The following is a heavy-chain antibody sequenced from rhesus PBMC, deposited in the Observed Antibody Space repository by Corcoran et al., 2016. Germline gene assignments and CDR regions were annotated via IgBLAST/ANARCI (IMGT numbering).Heavy chain of an antibody. CDR2: IAFSGST. J-gene: IGHJ4*01. V-gene: IGHV4-122*02. CDR1: GYSISSGYF. CDR3: ARNIAAALDFDY. D-gene: IGHD6-31*01. Sequence: QVQLQESGPGLVKPSETLSLTCAVSGYSISSGYFWSWIRQPPGKGLEWIGYIAFSGSTNYTPALKSRVTISRDTSKNQFSLKLTSVTAADTAVYYCARNIAAALDFDYWGQGVLVTVSS.